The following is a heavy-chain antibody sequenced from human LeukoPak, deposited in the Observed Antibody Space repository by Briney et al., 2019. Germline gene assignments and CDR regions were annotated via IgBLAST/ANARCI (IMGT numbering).Heavy chain of an antibody. J-gene: IGHJ6*03. V-gene: IGHV3-74*01. Sequence: GGSLRLSCAASGFTFSSYWMHWVRQVPGKGLVWVSRINSDGSSTRYADSVKGRFTISRDNAKNTLYLQMNSLRAEDTAVYYCARESLYYYYMDVWGKGTTVTVSS. D-gene: IGHD2-15*01. CDR1: GFTFSSYW. CDR2: INSDGSST. CDR3: ARESLYYYYMDV.